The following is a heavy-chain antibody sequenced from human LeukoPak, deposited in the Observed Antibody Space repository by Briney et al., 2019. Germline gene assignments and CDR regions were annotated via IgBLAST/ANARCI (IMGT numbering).Heavy chain of an antibody. V-gene: IGHV5-51*01. Sequence: GESLKISCKGSGYSFTNYWIGWVRQMPGKGLKWMGIIYPGDSDARYSPSFQGQVTISADKSISPAYLQWSSLKASDTVMYYCARRRDLYSGSYYPFDYWGQGTLVTVSS. J-gene: IGHJ4*02. D-gene: IGHD1-26*01. CDR2: IYPGDSDA. CDR3: ARRRDLYSGSYYPFDY. CDR1: GYSFTNYW.